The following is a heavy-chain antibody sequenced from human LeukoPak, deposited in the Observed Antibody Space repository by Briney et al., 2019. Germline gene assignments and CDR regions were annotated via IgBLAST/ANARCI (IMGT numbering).Heavy chain of an antibody. Sequence: ASVKVSCKASGGTFSSYAISWVRQAPGQGLECVGGIIPIFGTAHYAQKFQGGVTITADESTSTAYMELSSLRSEDTAVYYCARGERIAVAATNYWGQGTLVTVSS. CDR3: ARGERIAVAATNY. J-gene: IGHJ4*02. D-gene: IGHD6-19*01. V-gene: IGHV1-69*13. CDR2: IIPIFGTA. CDR1: GGTFSSYA.